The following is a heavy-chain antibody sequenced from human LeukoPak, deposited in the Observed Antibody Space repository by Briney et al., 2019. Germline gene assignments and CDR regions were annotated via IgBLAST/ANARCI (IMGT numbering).Heavy chain of an antibody. CDR1: GFTFSSYG. CDR3: AKPKKSYCSGGSCFVY. J-gene: IGHJ4*02. V-gene: IGHV3-30*02. CDR2: IRYDGSNK. D-gene: IGHD2-15*01. Sequence: PGGSLRLSCAASGFTFSSYGMHWVRQAPGKGLEWVAFIRYDGSNKYYADSVKGRFTISRDNSKNTLYLQMNGLRAEDTAVYYCAKPKKSYCSGGSCFVYWGQGTLVTVSS.